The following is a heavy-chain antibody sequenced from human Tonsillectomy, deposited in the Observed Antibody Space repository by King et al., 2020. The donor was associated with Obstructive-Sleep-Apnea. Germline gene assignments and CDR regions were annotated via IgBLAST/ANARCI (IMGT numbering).Heavy chain of an antibody. CDR3: ARDKVAGIAAVSRIDY. D-gene: IGHD6-13*01. V-gene: IGHV4-39*07. CDR1: GGSISSTTYY. J-gene: IGHJ4*02. Sequence: QLQESGPGLVKSSETLSLTCTVSGGSISSTTYYWGWIRQPPGKGLEWIGSIYYSGSTYYNPSLKSRVTISVDTSKNQFSLQLSSGTAADTAVYYCARDKVAGIAAVSRIDYWGQGTLVTVSS. CDR2: IYYSGST.